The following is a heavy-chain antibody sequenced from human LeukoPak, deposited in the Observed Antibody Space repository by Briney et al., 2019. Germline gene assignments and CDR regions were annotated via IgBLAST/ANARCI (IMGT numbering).Heavy chain of an antibody. D-gene: IGHD5-24*01. V-gene: IGHV4-30-4*02. Sequence: PSETLSLTCTVSGGSISSGDYYWSWIRQPPGKGLEWIGYIYYSGSTYYNPSLKSRVSISVDTSNNLFSLRLSSVTAADTAVYYCAGGWDGYPFDYWGQGILVTVSS. CDR2: IYYSGST. CDR3: AGGWDGYPFDY. CDR1: GGSISSGDYY. J-gene: IGHJ4*02.